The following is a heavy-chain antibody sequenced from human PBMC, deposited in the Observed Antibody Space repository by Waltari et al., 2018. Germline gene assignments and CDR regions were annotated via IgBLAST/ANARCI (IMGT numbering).Heavy chain of an antibody. J-gene: IGHJ4*02. CDR1: EFTFSNYA. D-gene: IGHD3-10*01. CDR2: ISDGGDHR. V-gene: IGHV3-23*01. CDR3: AKNHLVRGIIYDFDY. Sequence: EVQLLESGGGLVQPGGSLRLSCAASEFTFSNYAMTWARLAPGKGLEWVSSISDGGDHRYYADSVKGRFTISRDNSKNTLSLQMNVLRAEDTAIYYCAKNHLVRGIIYDFDYWGQGTLVSVSS.